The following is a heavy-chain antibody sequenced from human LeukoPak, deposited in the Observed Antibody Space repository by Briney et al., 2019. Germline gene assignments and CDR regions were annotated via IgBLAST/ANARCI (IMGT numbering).Heavy chain of an antibody. J-gene: IGHJ4*02. CDR1: GYSFTSYR. D-gene: IGHD6-19*01. Sequence: GESLKISCKGSGYSFTSYRIGWVRQMPGKGLEWMGIIYPGDSDTRYSPSFQGQVTISADKSISTAYLQWSSLKASDTAMYYCARRSSSGSHFFDCWGQGTLVTVSS. CDR2: IYPGDSDT. V-gene: IGHV5-51*01. CDR3: ARRSSSGSHFFDC.